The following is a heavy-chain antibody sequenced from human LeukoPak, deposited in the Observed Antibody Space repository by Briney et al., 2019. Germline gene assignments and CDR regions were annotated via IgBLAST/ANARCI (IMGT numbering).Heavy chain of an antibody. D-gene: IGHD3-22*01. J-gene: IGHJ6*02. V-gene: IGHV1-24*01. CDR1: GYTLTELS. CDR2: FDPEDGET. CDR3: AAPSGSVYYDARGPNYYYGMDV. Sequence: ASVKVSCKVSGYTLTELSMHWVRQAPGKGLEWMGGFDPEDGETIYAQKFQGRVTMTEDTSTDTAYMELSSLRSEETAVYYCAAPSGSVYYDARGPNYYYGMDVWGQGTTVTVSS.